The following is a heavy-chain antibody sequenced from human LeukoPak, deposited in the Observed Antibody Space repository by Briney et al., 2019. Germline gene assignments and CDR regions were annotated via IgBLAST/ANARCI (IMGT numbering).Heavy chain of an antibody. CDR3: ARDLYGYYFDN. V-gene: IGHV1-46*01. CDR2: IDTNGGRP. J-gene: IGHJ4*02. CDR1: GCSFITYY. Sequence: ASVKLSCKSSGCSFITYYIHWVGQAPGQGVEWMGIIDTNGGRPTYPHDFQGRVTMNRDTSTRTVYMALSRLRSEETAVYFCARDLYGYYFDNWGLGTLVTVSS. D-gene: IGHD3-10*01.